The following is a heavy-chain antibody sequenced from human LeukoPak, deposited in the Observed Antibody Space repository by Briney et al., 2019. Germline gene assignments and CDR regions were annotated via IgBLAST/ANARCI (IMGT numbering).Heavy chain of an antibody. V-gene: IGHV5-51*01. CDR1: GYSFPNYW. CDR2: VYPATSDT. CDR3: ARPKTLGGYNYEFEF. D-gene: IGHD5-18*01. Sequence: GESLKISCKGSGYSFPNYWIGWVRQMPGKGLEWIGIVYPATSDTTYSPSFQGQVTISADKSSSTAYLQWSSLKASDTAINYCARPKTLGGYNYEFEFWGQGTLVTVSS. J-gene: IGHJ4*02.